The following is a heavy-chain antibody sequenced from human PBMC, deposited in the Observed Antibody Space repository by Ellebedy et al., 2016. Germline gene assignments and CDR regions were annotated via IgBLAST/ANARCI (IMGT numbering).Heavy chain of an antibody. V-gene: IGHV1-8*01. D-gene: IGHD2/OR15-2a*01. CDR3: ARGATTFKDAFDI. Sequence: ASVKVSXXASGYTFTSYDINWVRRATGQGLEWMGWMNPNSGNTGYAQKFQGRVIMTRNTSISTAYMELSSLRSEDTAVYYCARGATTFKDAFDIWGQGTMVTVSS. CDR2: MNPNSGNT. J-gene: IGHJ3*02. CDR1: GYTFTSYD.